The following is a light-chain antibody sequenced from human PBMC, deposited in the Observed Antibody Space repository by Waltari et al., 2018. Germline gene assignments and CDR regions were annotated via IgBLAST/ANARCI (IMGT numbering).Light chain of an antibody. V-gene: IGKV1-5*03. Sequence: DIQMTQSPSTLSASVGDRVTITCRASQSFSNYLAWYQQKPGKAPKLLIYEASTVETGVPSRFSGSGSGTEFALTISSLQPDDFATYYCQEYNIYSRTFGQGTKVDIK. CDR1: QSFSNY. J-gene: IGKJ1*01. CDR2: EAS. CDR3: QEYNIYSRT.